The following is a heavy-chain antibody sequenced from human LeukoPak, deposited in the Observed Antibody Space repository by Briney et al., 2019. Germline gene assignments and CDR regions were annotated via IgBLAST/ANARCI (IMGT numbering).Heavy chain of an antibody. D-gene: IGHD6-19*01. CDR3: ARGGGPRYSSGWGALDY. CDR1: GASISSYY. V-gene: IGHV4-59*01. Sequence: KPSETLSLTCTVSGASISSYYWSWIRQPPGKGLEWIGYIYYSGSTNYNPSLKSRVTISVDTSKNQFSLKLSSVTAADTAVYYCARGGGPRYSSGWGALDYWGQGTLVTVSS. CDR2: IYYSGST. J-gene: IGHJ4*02.